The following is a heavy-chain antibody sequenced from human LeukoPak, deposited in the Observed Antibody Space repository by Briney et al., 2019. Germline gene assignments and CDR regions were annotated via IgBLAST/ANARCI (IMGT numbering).Heavy chain of an antibody. V-gene: IGHV1-69*05. CDR3: ARDRGSGYPFDY. Sequence: ASVTVSCKASGGTFTSYAISGGGQAPGKGVGWRGGIIPIFGTANYAQKFQGRVTITTDESTSTAYMELSSLRSEDTAVYYCARDRGSGYPFDYWGQGTLVTVSS. J-gene: IGHJ4*02. CDR2: IIPIFGTA. CDR1: GGTFTSYA. D-gene: IGHD3-22*01.